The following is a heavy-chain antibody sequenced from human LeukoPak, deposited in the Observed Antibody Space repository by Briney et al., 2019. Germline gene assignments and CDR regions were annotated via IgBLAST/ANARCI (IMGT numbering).Heavy chain of an antibody. D-gene: IGHD4-17*01. V-gene: IGHV4-34*01. CDR2: INHSGST. Sequence: SETLSLTCAVYGGSFSGYYWSWIRQPPGKGLEWIGEINHSGSTNYNPSLKSRVTISVDTSKNQFSLKLSSVTAADTAVYYCARDYGDARTPFDYWGQGTLVTVSS. CDR3: ARDYGDARTPFDY. CDR1: GGSFSGYY. J-gene: IGHJ4*02.